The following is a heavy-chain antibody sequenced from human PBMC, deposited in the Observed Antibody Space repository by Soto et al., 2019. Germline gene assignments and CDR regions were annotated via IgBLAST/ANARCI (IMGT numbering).Heavy chain of an antibody. CDR1: GGTFSSYT. D-gene: IGHD3-3*01. J-gene: IGHJ6*03. Sequence: ASVKVSCKASGGTFSSYTISWVRQAPGQGLEWMGRIIPILGKANYAQKFQGRVTITADKSTSTAYMELSSLRSEDTAVYYCACNFDFWSGRYVYYMDVWGKGTTVTVS. V-gene: IGHV1-69*02. CDR2: IIPILGKA. CDR3: ACNFDFWSGRYVYYMDV.